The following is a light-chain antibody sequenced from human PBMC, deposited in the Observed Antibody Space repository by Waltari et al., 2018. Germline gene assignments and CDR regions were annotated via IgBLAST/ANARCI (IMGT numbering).Light chain of an antibody. V-gene: IGLV2-23*02. CDR3: SSYAGSETLV. J-gene: IGLJ2*01. Sequence: QSALTQPASVSGSPGQSITISCTGSSNDIGAYNSVSWYQHPSGRAPKLLIYDVTERPSGISNRFSGSKSGNTASLTISGLQAEDEAHYYCSSYAGSETLVFGGGTKVTAL. CDR1: SNDIGAYNS. CDR2: DVT.